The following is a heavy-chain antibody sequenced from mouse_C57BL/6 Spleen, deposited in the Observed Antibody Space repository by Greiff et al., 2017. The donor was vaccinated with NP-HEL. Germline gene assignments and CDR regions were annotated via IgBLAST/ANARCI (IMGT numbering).Heavy chain of an antibody. V-gene: IGHV1-69*01. CDR2: IDPSDSYT. D-gene: IGHD2-2*01. J-gene: IGHJ4*01. Sequence: VQLQQPGAELVMPGASVKLSCKASGYTFTSYWMHWVQQRPGQGLEWIGEIDPSDSYTNYNQKFKGKSTLTVDKSSSTAYMQLSSLTSEDSAVYYYARGGAIYYGYDETDYYAMDYWGQGTSVTVSS. CDR3: ARGGAIYYGYDETDYYAMDY. CDR1: GYTFTSYW.